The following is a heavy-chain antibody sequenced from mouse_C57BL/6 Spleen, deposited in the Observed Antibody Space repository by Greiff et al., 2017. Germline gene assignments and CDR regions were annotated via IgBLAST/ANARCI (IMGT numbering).Heavy chain of an antibody. D-gene: IGHD4-1*01. CDR1: GYTFTDYE. CDR3: TKLGPPFDY. V-gene: IGHV1-15*01. Sequence: VQLQQSGAELVRPGASVTLSCKASGYTFTDYEMHWVKQTPVHGLEWIGAIDPETGGTAYNQKFKGKAILTADKSSSTAYMELRSLTSEDSAVYYCTKLGPPFDYWGQGTTLTVAS. CDR2: IDPETGGT. J-gene: IGHJ2*01.